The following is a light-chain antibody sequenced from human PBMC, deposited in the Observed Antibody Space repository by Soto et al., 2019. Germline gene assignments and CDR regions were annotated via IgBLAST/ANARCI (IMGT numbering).Light chain of an antibody. J-gene: IGKJ1*01. V-gene: IGKV1-39*01. CDR1: QGISSY. Sequence: IQLTQSPSSLSASVGDRVTITCRASQGISSYLGWYQQKPGKAPNLLIYDASTLHSGVPSRFSGSGSGTDFTLTISSLQPEDFATYYCQQGYSTPRTFGQGTKVDIK. CDR2: DAS. CDR3: QQGYSTPRT.